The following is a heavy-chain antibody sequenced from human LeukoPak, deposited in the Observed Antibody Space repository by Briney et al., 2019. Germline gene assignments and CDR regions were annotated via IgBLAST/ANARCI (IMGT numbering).Heavy chain of an antibody. V-gene: IGHV3-21*01. D-gene: IGHD6-13*01. CDR3: ARRDGFRYSSSWSLYYYYYMDV. CDR1: GFTFSSYS. J-gene: IGHJ6*03. CDR2: ISSSSSYI. Sequence: GGSLRLSCAASGFTFSSYSMNWVRQAPGKGLEWVSSISSSSSYIYYADSVKGRFTISRDNAKNSLYLQMNSLRAEDTAVYYCARRDGFRYSSSWSLYYYYYMDVWGKGTTVTVSS.